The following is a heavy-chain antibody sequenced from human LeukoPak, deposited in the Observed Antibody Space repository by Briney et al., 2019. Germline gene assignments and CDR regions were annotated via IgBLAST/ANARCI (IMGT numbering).Heavy chain of an antibody. Sequence: PGRSLRLSCAASGFIFDDYAMHWVRQAPGKGLEWVSGISWNSASIGYADSVKGRFTISRDNAKNSLYLQMNSLRAEDTALYYCAKEGKPHYYGSGSYYVYFDYWGQGTLVTVSS. CDR3: AKEGKPHYYGSGSYYVYFDY. CDR1: GFIFDDYA. CDR2: ISWNSASI. D-gene: IGHD3-10*01. J-gene: IGHJ4*02. V-gene: IGHV3-9*01.